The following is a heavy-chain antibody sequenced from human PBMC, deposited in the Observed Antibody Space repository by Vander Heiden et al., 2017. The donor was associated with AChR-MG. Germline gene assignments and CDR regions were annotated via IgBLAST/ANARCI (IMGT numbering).Heavy chain of an antibody. CDR3: ARSDMIQFDP. CDR2: IYYSGST. J-gene: IGHJ5*02. Sequence: QVQLQEPGPGLVKPSETLSLTCPVSGGPISSYYWSWIRQPPGKGLGCIGYIYYSGSTNYNPSLKSRVTISVDTSKNQFSLKLSSVTAADTAVYYCARSDMIQFDPWGQGTLVTVSS. D-gene: IGHD3-22*01. V-gene: IGHV4-59*01. CDR1: GGPISSYY.